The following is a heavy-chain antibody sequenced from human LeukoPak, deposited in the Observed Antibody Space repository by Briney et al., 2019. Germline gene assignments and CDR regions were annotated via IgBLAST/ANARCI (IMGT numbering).Heavy chain of an antibody. CDR1: GYTFTNYG. J-gene: IGHJ4*02. CDR3: ARDQIRQGLPGY. V-gene: IGHV1-18*01. Sequence: ASVKVSCKASGYTFTNYGITWVRQAPGQGLEWMGWISTNHGNTNYAQKIQGRVTMTTDTSTSTAYMELRNLRSDDTAMYYYARDQIRQGLPGYWGQGTLVTVSS. D-gene: IGHD6-19*01. CDR2: ISTNHGNT.